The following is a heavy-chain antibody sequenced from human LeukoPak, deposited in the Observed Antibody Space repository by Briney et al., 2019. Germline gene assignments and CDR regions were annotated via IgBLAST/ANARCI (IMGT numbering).Heavy chain of an antibody. CDR1: GFSFSSYG. CDR3: AREATVRGPYYFDY. J-gene: IGHJ4*02. V-gene: IGHV3-21*01. D-gene: IGHD3-10*01. CDR2: ITGSGGNT. Sequence: GGSLRLSCAASGFSFSSYGMSWVRQGPGKGLDWASPITGSGGNTDYADSVKGRFTISRDNAKNSLYLQMNSLRAEDTAVYYCAREATVRGPYYFDYWGQGTLVTVSS.